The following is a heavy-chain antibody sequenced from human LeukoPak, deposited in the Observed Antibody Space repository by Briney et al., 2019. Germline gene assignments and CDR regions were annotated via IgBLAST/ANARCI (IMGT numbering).Heavy chain of an antibody. CDR3: ARDLATGY. Sequence: ASVKVSCQASGYTFTFYYMHWVRQAPGQGLEWMGWINPNSGDTNYAQQFQGRVTMTRDTSISTAYMELSRLRSDDTAVYYCARDLATGYWGQGTLVTVSS. V-gene: IGHV1-2*02. CDR2: INPNSGDT. J-gene: IGHJ4*02. CDR1: GYTFTFYY.